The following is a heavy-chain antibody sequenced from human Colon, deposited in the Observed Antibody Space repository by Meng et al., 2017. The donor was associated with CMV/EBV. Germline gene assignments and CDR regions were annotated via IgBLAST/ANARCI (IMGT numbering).Heavy chain of an antibody. J-gene: IGHJ4*02. CDR3: ARVVTPPYSGTFLSPYYFDY. CDR2: IYHSGTT. V-gene: IGHV4-38-2*02. CDR1: KSFSSNYY. D-gene: IGHD1-26*01. Sequence: GSLRLSCTVSKSFSSNYYWGWIRQPPGKGLEWVGPIYHSGTTYYNPSLKSRVTISVDTSKNQFSLTMNSVTAADTAMYYCARVVTPPYSGTFLSPYYFDYWGQGTLVTVSS.